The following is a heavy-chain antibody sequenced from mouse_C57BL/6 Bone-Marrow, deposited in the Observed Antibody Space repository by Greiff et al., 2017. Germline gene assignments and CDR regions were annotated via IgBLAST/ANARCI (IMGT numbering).Heavy chain of an antibody. CDR2: ISDGGSYT. Sequence: EVKLVESGGGLVKPGGSLKLSCAASGFTFSSYAMSWVRQTPEKRLEWVATISDGGSYTYYPDNVKGRFTISRDNAKNNLYLQMSHLKSEDTAMYYCARDPPFTMDDWGQGTSVTVSS. D-gene: IGHD2-12*01. V-gene: IGHV5-4*01. CDR3: ARDPPFTMDD. J-gene: IGHJ4*01. CDR1: GFTFSSYA.